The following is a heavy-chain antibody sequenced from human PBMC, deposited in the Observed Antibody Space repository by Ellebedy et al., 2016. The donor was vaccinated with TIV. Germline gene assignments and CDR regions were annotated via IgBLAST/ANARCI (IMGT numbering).Heavy chain of an antibody. D-gene: IGHD1-26*01. Sequence: PGGSLRLSCAASGFTFSSYGMHWVRQAPGKGLEWISYISASSTTIYYADSVKGRFTISRDNAKDSLFLQMNSLRAEDTAVYFCARGQSGLEHWGQGTPVTVSS. CDR3: ARGQSGLEH. CDR1: GFTFSSYG. J-gene: IGHJ5*02. CDR2: ISASSTTI. V-gene: IGHV3-48*01.